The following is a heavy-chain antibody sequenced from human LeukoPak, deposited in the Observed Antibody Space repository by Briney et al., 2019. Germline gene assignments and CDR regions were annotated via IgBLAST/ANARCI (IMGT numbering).Heavy chain of an antibody. CDR1: GFTFSDYY. V-gene: IGHV3-11*01. J-gene: IGHJ3*02. CDR3: ASGPPDTAMEDAFDI. Sequence: GGSLRLSCAASGFTFSDYYMSWIRQAPGKGLEWVSYISSSGSTIYYADSVKGRFTISRDNAKNSLYLQMNSLRAEDTAVYYCASGPPDTAMEDAFDIWGQGTMVTVPS. CDR2: ISSSGSTI. D-gene: IGHD5-18*01.